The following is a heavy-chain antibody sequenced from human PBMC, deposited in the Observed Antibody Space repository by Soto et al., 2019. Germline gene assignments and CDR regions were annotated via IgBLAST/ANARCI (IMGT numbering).Heavy chain of an antibody. CDR3: ARSIAAAVDFDY. Sequence: QVQLVQSGAEGKKPGASVKVSCKASGYTFTSYGISWVRQAPGQGLEWMGWISAYSGSTNYAQKLQGRVTMTTDTATSTAYMELRSLRSDDTAVYYCARSIAAAVDFDYWGQGTLVTVSS. CDR1: GYTFTSYG. D-gene: IGHD6-13*01. CDR2: ISAYSGST. J-gene: IGHJ4*02. V-gene: IGHV1-18*01.